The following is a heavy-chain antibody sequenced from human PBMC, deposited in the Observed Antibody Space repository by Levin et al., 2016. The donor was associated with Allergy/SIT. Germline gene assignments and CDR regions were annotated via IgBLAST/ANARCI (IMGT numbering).Heavy chain of an antibody. CDR2: FDPEDGET. D-gene: IGHD6-19*01. J-gene: IGHJ5*02. Sequence: WVRQAPGQGLEWMGGFDPEDGETIYAQKFQGRVTMTEDTSTDTAYMELSSLRSEDTAVYYCATLVYFQSSGSGSGNWFDPWGQGTLVTVSS. V-gene: IGHV1-24*01. CDR3: ATLVYFQSSGSGSGNWFDP.